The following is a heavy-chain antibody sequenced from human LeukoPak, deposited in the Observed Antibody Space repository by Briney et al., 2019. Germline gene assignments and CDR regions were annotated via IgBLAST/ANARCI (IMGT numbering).Heavy chain of an antibody. V-gene: IGHV1-58*02. J-gene: IGHJ4*02. D-gene: IGHD1-26*01. CDR3: AAVFFVGATFRAEGEYYFDY. Sequence: SVKVSCKASGFTFTTSAMQWVRQARGQRLEWIVWIVVGSGNTNYAQKFQERVTITRDMSTSTAYMELSSLRSEDTAVYYCAAVFFVGATFRAEGEYYFDYWGQGTLVTVSS. CDR1: GFTFTTSA. CDR2: IVVGSGNT.